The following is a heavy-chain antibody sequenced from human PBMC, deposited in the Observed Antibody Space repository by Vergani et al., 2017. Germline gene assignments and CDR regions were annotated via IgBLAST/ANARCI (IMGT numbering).Heavy chain of an antibody. J-gene: IGHJ6*02. V-gene: IGHV1-18*04. CDR1: GYTFTSYG. CDR3: ARYPEIVVVPAAAYYYYYYGMDV. Sequence: QVQLVQSGAEVKKPGASVKVSCKASGYTFTSYGISWVRQAPGQGLEWMGWISAYNGNTNYAQKLQGRVTMTTDTSTSTAYMELRSLRSDDTAVYYCARYPEIVVVPAAAYYYYYYGMDVWGQGTTVTVSS. CDR2: ISAYNGNT. D-gene: IGHD2-2*01.